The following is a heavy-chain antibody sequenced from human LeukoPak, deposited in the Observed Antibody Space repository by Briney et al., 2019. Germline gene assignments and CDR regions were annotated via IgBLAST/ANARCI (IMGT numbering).Heavy chain of an antibody. V-gene: IGHV1-46*01. CDR1: GYTFTSYY. J-gene: IGHJ4*02. D-gene: IGHD2-21*02. CDR2: INPSGGST. Sequence: ASVKVSCKASGYTFTSYYVHWVRQAPGQGLEWMGIINPSGGSTSYAQKFQGRVTMTRDTSTSTVYMELSSLRSEDTAVYYCARDLNVVVTSPHYYFDYWGQGTLVTVSS. CDR3: ARDLNVVVTSPHYYFDY.